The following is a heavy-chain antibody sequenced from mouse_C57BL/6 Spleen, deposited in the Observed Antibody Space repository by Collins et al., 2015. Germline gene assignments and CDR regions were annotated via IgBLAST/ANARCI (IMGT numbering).Heavy chain of an antibody. V-gene: IGHV1-87*01. CDR2: IYPGDGDT. Sequence: QVQLQQSGAELARPGASVKLSCKASGYTFTSYWMQWVKQRPGQGLEWIGAIYPGDGDTRYTQKFKGKATLTADKSSSTAYMQLSSLASEDSAVYYCARWGPTGAYWGQGTLVTVSA. CDR3: ARWGPTGAY. D-gene: IGHD4-1*02. J-gene: IGHJ3*01. CDR1: GYTFTSYW.